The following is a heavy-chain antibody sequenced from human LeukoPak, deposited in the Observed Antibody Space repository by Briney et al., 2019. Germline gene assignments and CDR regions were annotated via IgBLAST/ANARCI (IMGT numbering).Heavy chain of an antibody. D-gene: IGHD3-10*01. CDR1: GFTVSSNY. CDR2: IYSGGST. Sequence: GGSLRLSCAASGFTVSSNYMSWVRQAPGKGLEWVSVIYSGGSTYYADSVKGRFTISRDNSKNTLYLQMNSLRAGDTAVYYCARDRGYYGSGSYSLAFDYWGQGTLVTVSS. V-gene: IGHV3-53*01. J-gene: IGHJ4*02. CDR3: ARDRGYYGSGSYSLAFDY.